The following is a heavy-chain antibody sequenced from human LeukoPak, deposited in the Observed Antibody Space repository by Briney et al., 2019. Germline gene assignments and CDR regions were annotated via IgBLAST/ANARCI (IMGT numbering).Heavy chain of an antibody. CDR3: ARAYNWNDRFDY. CDR2: INPSGGTT. D-gene: IGHD1-20*01. V-gene: IGHV1-46*01. J-gene: IGHJ4*02. CDR1: GYTFTAFY. Sequence: ASVKVSCKASGYTFTAFYIHWVRQAPGQGLAWMGVINPSGGTTSYAQKFQGRVTMTRDTSTTTVYMELNSLRSEDTAVYYCARAYNWNDRFDYWGQGTLVTVSS.